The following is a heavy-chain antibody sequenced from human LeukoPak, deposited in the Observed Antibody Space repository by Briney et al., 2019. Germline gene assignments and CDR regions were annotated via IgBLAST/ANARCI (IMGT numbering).Heavy chain of an antibody. Sequence: GGSLRLSCAVSGFTFSSYSMNWVRQAPGKGLEWVSYISSSSSTIYYADSVKGRFTISRDNARKSLYLQMNSLRDEDTAVYYCATGIWALSRTFDYWGQGTLVIVSS. V-gene: IGHV3-48*02. D-gene: IGHD1-14*01. J-gene: IGHJ4*02. CDR3: ATGIWALSRTFDY. CDR2: ISSSSSTI. CDR1: GFTFSSYS.